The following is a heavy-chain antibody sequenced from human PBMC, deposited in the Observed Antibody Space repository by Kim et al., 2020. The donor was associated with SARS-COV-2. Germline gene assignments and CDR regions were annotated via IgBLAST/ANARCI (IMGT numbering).Heavy chain of an antibody. CDR3: ATTVTTGVFDY. J-gene: IGHJ4*02. Sequence: GGSLRLSCAASGFTVSSNYMSWVRQAPGKGLEWVSVIYSGGSTYYADSVKGRFTISRDNSKNTLYLQMNSLRAEDTAVYYCATTVTTGVFDYWGQGTLVTVSS. CDR1: GFTVSSNY. D-gene: IGHD4-17*01. V-gene: IGHV3-66*01. CDR2: IYSGGST.